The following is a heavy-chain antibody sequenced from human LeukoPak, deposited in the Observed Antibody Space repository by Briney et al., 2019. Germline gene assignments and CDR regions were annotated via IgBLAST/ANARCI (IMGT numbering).Heavy chain of an antibody. J-gene: IGHJ4*02. CDR2: ISGSGGST. Sequence: GGSLRLSCTASGFTFSSYAIIWVRQAPGKGLEWVSFISGSGGSTYYADSVKGRYTISRDNSKNTLYLQMNSLRAEDTAVYYCAKAITILGVVIGYFDYWGQGTPVTVSS. V-gene: IGHV3-23*01. CDR3: AKAITILGVVIGYFDY. D-gene: IGHD3-3*01. CDR1: GFTFSSYA.